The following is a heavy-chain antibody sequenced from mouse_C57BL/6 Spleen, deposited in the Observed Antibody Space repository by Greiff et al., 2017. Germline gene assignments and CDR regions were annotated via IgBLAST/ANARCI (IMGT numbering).Heavy chain of an antibody. CDR1: GYAFSSSW. CDR3: AIYGYEGEYYAMDY. V-gene: IGHV1-82*01. J-gene: IGHJ4*01. CDR2: IYPGDGVT. Sequence: QVQLKESGPELVKPGASVKISCKASGYAFSSSWMNWVKQRPGKGLEWIGRIYPGDGVTNYNGKFKGKATLTAEQSSSTAYMPLSSLTSEDSAVSVCAIYGYEGEYYAMDYWGQGTSVTVSS. D-gene: IGHD2-2*01.